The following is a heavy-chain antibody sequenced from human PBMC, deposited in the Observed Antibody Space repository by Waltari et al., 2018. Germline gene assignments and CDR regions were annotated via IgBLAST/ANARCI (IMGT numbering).Heavy chain of an antibody. V-gene: IGHV4-38-2*01. CDR3: ARGVGATTSPALDY. D-gene: IGHD1-26*01. Sequence: QVQLQESGPGLVKPSETLSLTCAVSGYSISSGYYWGWIRQPPGKGLEWIGSIYHSGRTYYNPSSKSRFTISVDTSKTHFSLKLSSGPAADTAVYYCARGVGATTSPALDYWGQGTLVTVSS. J-gene: IGHJ4*02. CDR1: GYSISSGYY. CDR2: IYHSGRT.